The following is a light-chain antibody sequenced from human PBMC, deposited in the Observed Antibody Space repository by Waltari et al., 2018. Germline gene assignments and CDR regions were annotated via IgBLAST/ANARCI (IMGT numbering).Light chain of an antibody. V-gene: IGLV2-14*03. J-gene: IGLJ1*01. CDR1: SSDVGGYNY. Sequence: QSALTQPASVSGSPGQSITISCTGTSSDVGGYNYVSWYQQHPGKATKLMIYDVSNRPSGVSNRCSGSKSGNTASLTISGLQAEDEADYYCSSYTSSSTYVFGTGTKVTVL. CDR3: SSYTSSSTYV. CDR2: DVS.